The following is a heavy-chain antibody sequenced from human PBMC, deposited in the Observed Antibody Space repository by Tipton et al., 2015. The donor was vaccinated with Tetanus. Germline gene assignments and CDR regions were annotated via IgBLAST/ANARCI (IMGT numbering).Heavy chain of an antibody. D-gene: IGHD6-19*01. V-gene: IGHV4-59*08. Sequence: TLSLTCTVSGGSISSYYWSWIRQPPGKGLEWIGYIYYSGSTNYNPSLKSRVTISVDTSKNQFSLKLSSVTAADTAVYYCARRVGAVAGFDYWGQGTLVTVSS. CDR1: GGSISSYY. J-gene: IGHJ4*02. CDR3: ARRVGAVAGFDY. CDR2: IYYSGST.